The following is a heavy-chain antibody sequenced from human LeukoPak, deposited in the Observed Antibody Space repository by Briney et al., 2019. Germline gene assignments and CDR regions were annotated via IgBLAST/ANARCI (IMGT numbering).Heavy chain of an antibody. Sequence: GGSLRLSCAGSGFNLSSYAMSWVRQAPGKGLEWVSAISETGGTTYDADSVKGRFTISRDNSKSTLYLQMNSLRAEDTAVYYCAKDTSIGRSCTNCLCPPFDYWGQGTLVTVSS. CDR3: AKDTSIGRSCTNCLCPPFDY. CDR1: GFNLSSYA. J-gene: IGHJ4*02. V-gene: IGHV3-23*01. D-gene: IGHD2-8*01. CDR2: ISETGGTT.